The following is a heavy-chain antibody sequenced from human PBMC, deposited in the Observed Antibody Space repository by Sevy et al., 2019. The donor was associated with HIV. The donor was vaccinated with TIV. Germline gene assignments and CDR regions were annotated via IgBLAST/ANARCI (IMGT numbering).Heavy chain of an antibody. CDR3: ARDYLARAIFGVVSGGFDP. V-gene: IGHV1-69*13. Sequence: ASVKVSCKASGGTFSSYAISWVRQAPGQGLEWMGGIIPIFGTANYAQKFQGRVTITADESTSTAYMELRSLRSEDTAVYYCARDYLARAIFGVVSGGFDPWGQGPLVTVSS. J-gene: IGHJ5*02. D-gene: IGHD3-3*01. CDR2: IIPIFGTA. CDR1: GGTFSSYA.